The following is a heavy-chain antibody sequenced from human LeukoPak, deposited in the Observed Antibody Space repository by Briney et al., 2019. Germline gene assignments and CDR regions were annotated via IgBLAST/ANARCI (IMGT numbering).Heavy chain of an antibody. V-gene: IGHV4-38-2*01. CDR3: ARAPGQWLATGLDN. J-gene: IGHJ4*01. CDR1: GYSISSGYY. Sequence: PSETLSLICAVSGYSISSGYYWGWIRQPPGKGLEWIGNIYHSGSTYYNPSLKSRVTISVDTSKNQFSLKLNSVTAADTAVYYCARAPGQWLATGLDNCGHGNLVTVSS. CDR2: IYHSGST. D-gene: IGHD6-19*01.